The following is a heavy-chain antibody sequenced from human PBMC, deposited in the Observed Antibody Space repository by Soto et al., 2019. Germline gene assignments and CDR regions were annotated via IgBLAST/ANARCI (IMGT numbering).Heavy chain of an antibody. V-gene: IGHV4-39*01. CDR2: IYYSGST. D-gene: IGHD6-13*01. CDR1: GGSISSSSYY. Sequence: SETLSLTCTVSGGSISSSSYYWGWIRQPPGKGLEWIGSIYYSGSTYYNPSLKSRVTISVDTSKNQFSLKLSSVTAADTAVYYCARAAPAGLHYFDYWGQGTLVTFSS. CDR3: ARAAPAGLHYFDY. J-gene: IGHJ4*02.